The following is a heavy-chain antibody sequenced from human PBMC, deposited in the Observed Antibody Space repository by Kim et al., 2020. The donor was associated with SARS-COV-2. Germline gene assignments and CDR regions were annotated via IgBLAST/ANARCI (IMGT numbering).Heavy chain of an antibody. D-gene: IGHD3-22*01. CDR3: ARVNFDSTDYYPYFDH. CDR1: GFPFKNYD. CDR2: IGTGDDA. J-gene: IGHJ4*02. Sequence: SLRLSCAASGFPFKNYDMHWVRQTTGKGLEWFSAIGTGDDAHYAGSVKGRFTVSRDNAKNSLYLHMTSLRAGDTAVYYCARVNFDSTDYYPYFDHWGQGTLVTVSS. V-gene: IGHV3-13*01.